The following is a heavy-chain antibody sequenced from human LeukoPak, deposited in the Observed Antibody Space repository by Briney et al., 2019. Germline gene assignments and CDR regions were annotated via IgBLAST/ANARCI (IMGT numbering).Heavy chain of an antibody. D-gene: IGHD4-11*01. V-gene: IGHV4-34*01. J-gene: IGHJ6*03. CDR2: INHSGST. Sequence: PSETLSLTCAVYGGSFSGYYWSWIRQPPGKGLELIGEINHSGSTNYIPSLKSRVTISVDTSKNQFSLKLSSVTAADTAVYYCARGVGVYSNYPTYYYYYYMDVWGKGTTVTVSS. CDR1: GGSFSGYY. CDR3: ARGVGVYSNYPTYYYYYYMDV.